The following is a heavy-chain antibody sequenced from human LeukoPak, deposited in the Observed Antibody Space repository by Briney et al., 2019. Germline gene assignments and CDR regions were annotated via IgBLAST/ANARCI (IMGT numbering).Heavy chain of an antibody. CDR2: IYHSGST. Sequence: SETLSLTCAVYGGSFSGYYWTWIRQPPGKGLEWIGEIYHSGSTNYNPSLKSRVTISVDTSKNQFSLKLYSVTAADTAVYYCARAVGSGSFQTYYYYMDVWGKGTTVTVSS. D-gene: IGHD3-10*01. CDR1: GGSFSGYY. CDR3: ARAVGSGSFQTYYYYMDV. V-gene: IGHV4-34*01. J-gene: IGHJ6*03.